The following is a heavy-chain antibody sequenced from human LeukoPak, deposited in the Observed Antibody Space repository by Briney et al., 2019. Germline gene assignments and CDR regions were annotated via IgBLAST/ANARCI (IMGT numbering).Heavy chain of an antibody. J-gene: IGHJ3*02. CDR2: IYYSGST. CDR3: AADSSGYHAFDI. D-gene: IGHD3-22*01. V-gene: IGHV4-39*01. CDR1: GGSISSSSYY. Sequence: SETLSLTCTVSGGSISSSSYYWGWIRQPPGKGLEWIGSIYYSGSTYYNPSLKSRVTISVDTSKNQFSLKLNSVTAADTAVYYCAADSSGYHAFDIWGQGTMVTVSS.